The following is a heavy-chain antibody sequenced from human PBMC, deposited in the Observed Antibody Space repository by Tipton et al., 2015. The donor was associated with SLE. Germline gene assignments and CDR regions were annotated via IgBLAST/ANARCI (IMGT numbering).Heavy chain of an antibody. D-gene: IGHD4-17*01. CDR3: ATVLTTGID. J-gene: IGHJ4*02. V-gene: IGHV4-38-2*01. CDR1: GYSISSGFY. Sequence: TLSLTCAVSGYSISSGFYWGWIRQPPGKKLEWIGTIYHSGSTYYNPSLESRVTISVDTSKNQFSLKVTSVTAADTAVYYCATVLTTGIDWGQGTLVTVSS. CDR2: IYHSGST.